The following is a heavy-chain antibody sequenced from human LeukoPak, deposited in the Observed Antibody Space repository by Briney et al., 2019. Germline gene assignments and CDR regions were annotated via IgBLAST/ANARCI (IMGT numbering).Heavy chain of an antibody. CDR2: ISYDGSNK. CDR1: GFTFSSYA. D-gene: IGHD3-22*01. J-gene: IGHJ4*02. Sequence: GRSLRLSCAASGFTFSSYAMHWVRQAPGKGLEWVAVISYDGSNKYYADSVKGRFTISRDNSKNTLYLQMNSLRAEDTAVYYCARDEGHDSSGYYYYFDYWGQGTLVTVSS. V-gene: IGHV3-30-3*01. CDR3: ARDEGHDSSGYYYYFDY.